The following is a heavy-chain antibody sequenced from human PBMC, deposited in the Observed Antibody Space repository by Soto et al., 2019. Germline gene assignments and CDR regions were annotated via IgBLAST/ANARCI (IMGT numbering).Heavy chain of an antibody. V-gene: IGHV1-2*04. J-gene: IGHJ6*02. Sequence: ASVKVSCKASGYTFTGYYMHWVRQAPGQGLEWMGWINPNSGGTNYAQKFQGWVTMTRDTSISTAYMELSRLRSDDTAVYYCARSLGIVVAASYYYYGMDVWGQGITVTVSS. CDR1: GYTFTGYY. CDR2: INPNSGGT. CDR3: ARSLGIVVAASYYYYGMDV. D-gene: IGHD6-19*01.